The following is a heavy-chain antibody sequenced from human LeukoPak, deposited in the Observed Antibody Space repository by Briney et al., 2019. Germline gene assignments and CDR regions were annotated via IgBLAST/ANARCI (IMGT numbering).Heavy chain of an antibody. V-gene: IGHV1-8*03. CDR3: ARGGASHYDSSGYSSSGAFDI. D-gene: IGHD3-22*01. CDR2: MNPNRGNT. CDR1: GYTFPSYV. Sequence: PVNVPCKASGYTFPSYVINWVRQAPGQGLDGMGWMNPNRGNTGYAQKFQGRVTITRNTSRSTAYMELSSLRSEDTAVYYCARGGASHYDSSGYSSSGAFDIWGQGTMVTVSS. J-gene: IGHJ3*02.